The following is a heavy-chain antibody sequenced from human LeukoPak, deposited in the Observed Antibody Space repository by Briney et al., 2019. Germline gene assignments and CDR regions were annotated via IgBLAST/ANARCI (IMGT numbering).Heavy chain of an antibody. D-gene: IGHD5-18*01. CDR1: GFTVSSNY. Sequence: GGSLRLSCAASGFTVSSNYMSWVRQAPGKGLEWVSVIYSGGSTYYADSVKGRFTISRDNSKNTLYLQMNSLRAEDTAVYYCARANLYRGHSYGNFDYWGQGTLVTVSS. CDR2: IYSGGST. V-gene: IGHV3-66*01. J-gene: IGHJ4*02. CDR3: ARANLYRGHSYGNFDY.